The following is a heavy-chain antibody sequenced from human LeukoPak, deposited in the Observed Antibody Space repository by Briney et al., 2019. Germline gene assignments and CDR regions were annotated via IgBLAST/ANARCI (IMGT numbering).Heavy chain of an antibody. D-gene: IGHD3-16*01. CDR2: INPNSGGT. Sequence: EASVKVSCKASGGTFSSYAISWVRQAPGQGLEWMGWINPNSGGTNYAQKFQGRVTMTRDTSISTAYMELSRLRSDDTAVYYCARSRERGEFYYYGMDVWGQGTTVTVSS. CDR1: GGTFSSYA. CDR3: ARSRERGEFYYYGMDV. J-gene: IGHJ6*02. V-gene: IGHV1-2*02.